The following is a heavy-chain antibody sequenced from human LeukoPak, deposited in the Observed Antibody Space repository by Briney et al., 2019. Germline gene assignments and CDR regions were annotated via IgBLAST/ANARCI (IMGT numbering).Heavy chain of an antibody. CDR3: ARSGYSYGPPYYGMDV. V-gene: IGHV5-51*01. D-gene: IGHD5-18*01. CDR1: GYSFTSYW. CDR2: IYPGDSDT. Sequence: NRGESLKISCKGSGYSFTSYWIGWVRQMPGKGLEWMGIIYPGDSDTRYSPSFQGQVTISADKSISTAYLQWSSLRASDTAMYYCARSGYSYGPPYYGMDVWGQGTTVTVSS. J-gene: IGHJ6*02.